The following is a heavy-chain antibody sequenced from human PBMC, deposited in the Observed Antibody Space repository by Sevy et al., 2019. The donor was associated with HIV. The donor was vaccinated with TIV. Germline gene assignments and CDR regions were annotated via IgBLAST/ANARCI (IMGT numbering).Heavy chain of an antibody. CDR1: GDSVSSNSAT. D-gene: IGHD2-2*01. CDR3: VRDRPRDSTDFDY. Sequence: SQTLSLTCAISGDSVSSNSATWNWIRQSPSRGLEWLGRTYYRSRWHYDYAVSMGSRVIINPDTSKNQFSLQFNSVTPDDTPVYYCVRDRPRDSTDFDYCGQGTLVTVSS. V-gene: IGHV6-1*01. CDR2: TYYRSRWHY. J-gene: IGHJ4*02.